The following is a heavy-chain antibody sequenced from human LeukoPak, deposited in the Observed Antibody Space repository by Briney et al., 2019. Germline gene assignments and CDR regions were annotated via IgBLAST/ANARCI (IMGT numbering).Heavy chain of an antibody. CDR3: ARRHYDSSGYYSNWFDP. CDR1: GGSISSSSYY. V-gene: IGHV4-39*01. CDR2: IYYSGGT. Sequence: SETLSPTCTVSGGSISSSSYYWGWIRQPPGKGLEWIVSIYYSGGTYYNPSLKSRVTISVDTSKNQFSLKLSSVTAADTAVYYCARRHYDSSGYYSNWFDPWGQGTLVTVSS. J-gene: IGHJ5*02. D-gene: IGHD3-22*01.